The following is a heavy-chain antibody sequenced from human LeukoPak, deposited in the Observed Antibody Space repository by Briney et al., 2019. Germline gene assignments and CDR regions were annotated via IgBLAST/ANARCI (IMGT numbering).Heavy chain of an antibody. Sequence: WASVKVSCKASGYTFTSYGISWVRQAPGQGLEWMGWISAYNGNTNYAQKLQGRVTMTTDTSTSTAYMELRSLRSDDTAVYYCATGFRNSLYYYDTGGWFDPWGQGTLVTVSS. CDR2: ISAYNGNT. D-gene: IGHD3-22*01. V-gene: IGHV1-18*01. J-gene: IGHJ5*02. CDR1: GYTFTSYG. CDR3: ATGFRNSLYYYDTGGWFDP.